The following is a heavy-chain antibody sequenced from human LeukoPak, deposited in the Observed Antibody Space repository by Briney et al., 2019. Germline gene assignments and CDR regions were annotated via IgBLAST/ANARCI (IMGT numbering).Heavy chain of an antibody. CDR3: ARGGRYCSSTSCYIPFDY. V-gene: IGHV3-30-3*01. CDR2: ISYDGSNK. CDR1: GFIFDDYA. Sequence: GGSLRLSCAVSGFIFDDYAMHWVRQAPGKGLEWVAVISYDGSNKYYADSVKGRFTISRDNSKNTLYLQMNSLRAEDTAVYYCARGGRYCSSTSCYIPFDYWGQGTLVTVSS. J-gene: IGHJ4*02. D-gene: IGHD2-2*02.